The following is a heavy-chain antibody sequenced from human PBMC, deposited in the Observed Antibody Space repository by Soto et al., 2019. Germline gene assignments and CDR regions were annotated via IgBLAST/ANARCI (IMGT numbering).Heavy chain of an antibody. CDR1: GGTFSSYA. D-gene: IGHD2-2*01. CDR2: IIPIFGTA. CDR3: ARGLQLLGRGPYGMDV. V-gene: IGHV1-69*06. Sequence: SVKVSCKASGGTFSSYAISWVRQAPGQGLEWMGGIIPIFGTANCAQKFQGRVTITADKSTSTAYMELSSLRSEDTAVYYCARGLQLLGRGPYGMDVWGQGTTVTVSS. J-gene: IGHJ6*02.